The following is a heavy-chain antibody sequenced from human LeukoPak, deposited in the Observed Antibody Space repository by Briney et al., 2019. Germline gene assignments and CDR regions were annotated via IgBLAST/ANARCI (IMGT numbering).Heavy chain of an antibody. D-gene: IGHD4-17*01. Sequence: TSETLSLTCTVSGGSISSYYWSWIRQPPGKGLEWIGYIYYSGSTNYNPSLKSRVTISVDTSKNQFSLKLSSVTAADTAVYYCARDPHYGYFDYWGQGTLVTVSS. CDR2: IYYSGST. J-gene: IGHJ4*02. CDR3: ARDPHYGYFDY. V-gene: IGHV4-59*12. CDR1: GGSISSYY.